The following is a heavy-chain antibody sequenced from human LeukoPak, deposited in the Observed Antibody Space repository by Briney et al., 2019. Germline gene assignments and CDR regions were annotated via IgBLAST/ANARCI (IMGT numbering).Heavy chain of an antibody. D-gene: IGHD2-15*01. CDR2: ISAYNGNT. J-gene: IGHJ4*02. V-gene: IGHV1-18*01. Sequence: ASVKVSCKASGGAFSSYAISWVRQAPGQGLEWMGWISAYNGNTNYAQKLQGRVTMTTDTSTSTAYMELRSLRSDDTAVYYCARDSSPGFDYWGQGTLVTVSS. CDR1: GGAFSSYA. CDR3: ARDSSPGFDY.